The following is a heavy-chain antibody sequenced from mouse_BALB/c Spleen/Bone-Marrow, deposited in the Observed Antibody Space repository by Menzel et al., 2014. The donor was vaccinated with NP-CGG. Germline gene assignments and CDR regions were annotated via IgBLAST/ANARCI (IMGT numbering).Heavy chain of an antibody. CDR2: IDPANGNT. V-gene: IGHV14-3*02. D-gene: IGHD2-1*01. CDR3: ARVYPNAMDY. Sequence: EVQLVESGAELVKPGASVKLPCTASGFNIKDTYMHWVKQRPEQGLEWIGRIDPANGNTKYDPKFQGKATTKADTSSNTAYLQLSSLTSEDTAVYYCARVYPNAMDYWGQGTSVTVSS. J-gene: IGHJ4*01. CDR1: GFNIKDTY.